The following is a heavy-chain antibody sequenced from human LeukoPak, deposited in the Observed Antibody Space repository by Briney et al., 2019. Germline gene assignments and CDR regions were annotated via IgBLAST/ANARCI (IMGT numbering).Heavy chain of an antibody. CDR3: AASSDECRGDCYRAFEF. CDR2: IYSDNT. D-gene: IGHD2-21*02. CDR1: GFTVSSNS. V-gene: IGHV3-53*01. J-gene: IGHJ3*01. Sequence: GGSLRLSCTVSGFTVSSNSMSRVRQAPGKGLEWVSFIYSDNTHYSDSVKGRFTISRDNAKTSLYLQMNSLRAEDTAVYYCAASSDECRGDCYRAFEFSGQGTMVTVSS.